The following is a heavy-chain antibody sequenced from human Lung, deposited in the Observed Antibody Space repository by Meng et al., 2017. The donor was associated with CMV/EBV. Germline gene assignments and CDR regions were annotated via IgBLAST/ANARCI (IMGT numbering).Heavy chain of an antibody. Sequence: KVSCKDYGDTFSNLAISWVRQTPGQGLEWMGGIIPTFNTIKYAQKFQGRLTITTDRSTSTAYMDLSSLRSDDTAVYYCVRDRIGWFDPWGQGTLVTVSS. V-gene: IGHV1-69*05. D-gene: IGHD2-15*01. CDR3: VRDRIGWFDP. CDR2: IIPTFNTI. J-gene: IGHJ5*02. CDR1: GDTFSNLA.